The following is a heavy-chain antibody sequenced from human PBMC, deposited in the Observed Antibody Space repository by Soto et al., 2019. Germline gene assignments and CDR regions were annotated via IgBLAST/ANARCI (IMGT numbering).Heavy chain of an antibody. J-gene: IGHJ4*02. V-gene: IGHV1-8*02. D-gene: IGHD2-21*02. CDR3: EVTSGY. CDR2: MSPDSGNT. Sequence: QVQVVQSRAEVKKPGASVRVSCKTSGYTFTDYDINWVRQAAGQGLEYMGWMSPDSGNTGYSQQFQGRVTMTSNTSTSTAYMELSSLTSEDTAVYYWEVTSGYWGQGTMVTFSS. CDR1: GYTFTDYD.